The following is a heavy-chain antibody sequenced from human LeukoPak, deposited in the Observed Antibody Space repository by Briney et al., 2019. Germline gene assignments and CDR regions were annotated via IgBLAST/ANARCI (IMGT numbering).Heavy chain of an antibody. J-gene: IGHJ5*02. CDR1: GFTFSSYA. V-gene: IGHV3-23*01. Sequence: PGGSLRLSCAASGFTFSSYAMSWVRQAPGKGLEWVSAISGSGGSTYYADSVKGRFTISRDDSKNMVYLQMNSLRVEDTARYYCVREAGYCASVCLKSNWFDPWGQGTLVTVSS. CDR3: VREAGYCASVCLKSNWFDP. CDR2: ISGSGGST. D-gene: IGHD2-21*02.